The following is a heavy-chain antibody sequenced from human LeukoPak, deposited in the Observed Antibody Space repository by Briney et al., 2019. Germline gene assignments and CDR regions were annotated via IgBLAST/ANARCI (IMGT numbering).Heavy chain of an antibody. CDR3: ARHDYVPNWFDP. D-gene: IGHD3-16*01. V-gene: IGHV4-39*01. Sequence: SETLSLTCTVSGGSISSSSYYWGWIRQPPGKGLEWIGSIYYSGSTYYNPSLKSRVTISVDTSKNQFSLKLSSVTAADTAVYYSARHDYVPNWFDPWGQGTLVTVSS. J-gene: IGHJ5*02. CDR1: GGSISSSSYY. CDR2: IYYSGST.